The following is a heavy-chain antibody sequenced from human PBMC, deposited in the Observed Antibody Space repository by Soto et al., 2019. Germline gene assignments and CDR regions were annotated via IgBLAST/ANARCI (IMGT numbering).Heavy chain of an antibody. CDR1: GFTVSSNY. J-gene: IGHJ5*02. Sequence: GGSLRLSCAASGFTVSSNYMSWVRQAPGKGLEWVSVIYSGGSTYYADSVKGRFTISRDNSKNTLYLQMNSLRAEDTAVYYCAREGIGLRGSSWYKATTGNNWFDPWGQGTLVTVSS. V-gene: IGHV3-66*01. D-gene: IGHD6-13*01. CDR3: AREGIGLRGSSWYKATTGNNWFDP. CDR2: IYSGGST.